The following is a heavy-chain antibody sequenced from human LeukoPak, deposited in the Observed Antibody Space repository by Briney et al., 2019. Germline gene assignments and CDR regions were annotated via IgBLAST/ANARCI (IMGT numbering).Heavy chain of an antibody. CDR2: IYHSGST. D-gene: IGHD5-12*01. CDR3: ARAPRHSGYDWVAHDAFDI. J-gene: IGHJ3*02. CDR1: GYSISSGYY. V-gene: IGHV4-38-2*02. Sequence: SETLSLTCTVSGYSISSGYYWGWIRQPPGKGLEWIGSIYHSGSTYYNPSLKSRVTISVDTSKNQFSLKLSSVTAADTAVYYCARAPRHSGYDWVAHDAFDIWGQGTMVTVSS.